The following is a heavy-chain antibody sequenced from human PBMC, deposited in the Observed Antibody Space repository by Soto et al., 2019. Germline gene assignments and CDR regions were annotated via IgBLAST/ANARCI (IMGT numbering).Heavy chain of an antibody. CDR1: GFTFSSYG. CDR3: AKSHTDYFYAMDV. CDR2: TSYDGNKK. Sequence: QVQLVESGGGVVQPGRSLRLSCAASGFTFSSYGIHWVRQAPGKGLEWVAVTSYDGNKKHYADSVKGRFTISRDNSKNTLSLQMDRLRTEDTAVYYCAKSHTDYFYAMDVWGQGTTVTVSS. V-gene: IGHV3-30*18. J-gene: IGHJ6*02.